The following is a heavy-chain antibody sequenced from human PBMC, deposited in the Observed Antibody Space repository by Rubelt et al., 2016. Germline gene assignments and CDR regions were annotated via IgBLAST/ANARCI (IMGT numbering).Heavy chain of an antibody. CDR1: GFTVSSNH. V-gene: IGHV3-66*04. D-gene: IGHD5-18*01. J-gene: IGHJ4*02. CDR2: IYSGGST. Sequence: GGLVQPGGSLRLSCAASGFTVSSNHMSWVRQAPGKGLEWVSLIYSGGSTYYADSVKGRFTISRDNSKNTVYLQMNSLRAEDTAVYYCARLAPGNSYGPFDYWGQGTLVTVSS. CDR3: ARLAPGNSYGPFDY.